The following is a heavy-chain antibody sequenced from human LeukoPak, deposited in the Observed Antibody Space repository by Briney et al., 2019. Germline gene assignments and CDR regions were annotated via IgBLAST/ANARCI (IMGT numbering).Heavy chain of an antibody. CDR2: ISSSSSTI. CDR3: ASWAGTATGFSGPFDY. V-gene: IGHV3-48*01. J-gene: IGHJ4*02. CDR1: GLTFSSHS. Sequence: GGSLRLSCAVSGLTFSSHSMNWVRQAPGKGLEWLSHISSSSSTIYYADSVKGRFTISRDNAKNSLYLQMNSLRAEDTAVYYCASWAGTATGFSGPFDYWGQGTLVTVSS. D-gene: IGHD6-13*01.